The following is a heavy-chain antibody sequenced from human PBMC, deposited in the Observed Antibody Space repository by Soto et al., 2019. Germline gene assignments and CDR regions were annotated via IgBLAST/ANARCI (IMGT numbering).Heavy chain of an antibody. Sequence: GASVKVSCKASGGTFSSYAISWVRQAPGQGLEWMGGIIPIFGTANYAQKFQGRVTITADESTSTAYMELSSLRSEDTAVYYCARAIHSGSYLDDAPHGMDVWGQGTTVTVSS. J-gene: IGHJ6*02. CDR1: GGTFSSYA. D-gene: IGHD3-10*01. CDR2: IIPIFGTA. CDR3: ARAIHSGSYLDDAPHGMDV. V-gene: IGHV1-69*13.